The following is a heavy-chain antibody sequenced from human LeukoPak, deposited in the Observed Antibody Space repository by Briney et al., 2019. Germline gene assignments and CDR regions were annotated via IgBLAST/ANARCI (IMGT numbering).Heavy chain of an antibody. J-gene: IGHJ4*02. CDR2: INHSGST. CDR3: ARTNKYYDILTGYPGRYYFDY. D-gene: IGHD3-9*01. V-gene: IGHV4-34*01. Sequence: PSETLSLTCAVYGGSFSGYYWSWIRQPPGKGLEWIGEINHSGSTNYNPSLKSRVTISVDTCKNQFSLKLSSVTAADTAVYYCARTNKYYDILTGYPGRYYFDYWGQGTLVTVSS. CDR1: GGSFSGYY.